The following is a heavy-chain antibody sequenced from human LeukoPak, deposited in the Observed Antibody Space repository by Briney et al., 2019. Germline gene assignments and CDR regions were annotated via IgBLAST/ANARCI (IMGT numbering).Heavy chain of an antibody. V-gene: IGHV4-34*01. D-gene: IGHD6-13*01. CDR1: GGSFSGYY. Sequence: PSETLSLTCAVYGGSFSGYYWSWFRQPPGKGLEWIGEINHSGSTNYNPSLKSRVTISVDTSKNQFSLKLSSVTAADTALYYCARQDLPQDPEQHPVYAFDIWGQGTMVTVSS. CDR2: INHSGST. CDR3: ARQDLPQDPEQHPVYAFDI. J-gene: IGHJ3*02.